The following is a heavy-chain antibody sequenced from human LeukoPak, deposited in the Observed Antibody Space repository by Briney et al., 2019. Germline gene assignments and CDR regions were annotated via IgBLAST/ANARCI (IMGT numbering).Heavy chain of an antibody. CDR2: IKQDGSET. CDR1: GLTFSSYW. D-gene: IGHD2-15*01. Sequence: GGSLRLSCAASGLTFSSYWMTWVRQAPGKGLEWVANIKQDGSETYYVDSVKGRFTISRDNAKNSPYLQMNSLRVDDTAVYYCASRGGGSRPSPLDFWSQGTLVTVSS. J-gene: IGHJ4*02. V-gene: IGHV3-7*01. CDR3: ASRGGGSRPSPLDF.